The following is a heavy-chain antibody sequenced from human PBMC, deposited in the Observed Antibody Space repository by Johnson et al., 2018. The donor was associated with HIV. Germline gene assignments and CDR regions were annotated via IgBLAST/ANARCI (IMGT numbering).Heavy chain of an antibody. D-gene: IGHD5-18*01. Sequence: VQLVESGGGVVQPGRSLGLSCAASGFSFSSYAMHWVRQAPGKGPEWVANIKQDGSEKYYVDSVKGRFTISRDNAKNSLYLQMNSLRVEDTAVYYCAKAYTYGAFDIWGQGTKVTVSS. CDR2: IKQDGSEK. V-gene: IGHV3-7*01. CDR1: GFSFSSYA. CDR3: AKAYTYGAFDI. J-gene: IGHJ3*02.